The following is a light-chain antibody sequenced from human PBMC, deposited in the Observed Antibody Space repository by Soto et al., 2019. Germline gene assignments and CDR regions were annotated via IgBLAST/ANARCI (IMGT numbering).Light chain of an antibody. Sequence: EIGLTQSPATLSVSPGERATLSWRASQSVRSNLAWYQQKNGQAPRLLIFDASTRATNIPARFSGSRYGTEFNLTISSLQTEEFATYSCQQSNSITWTFGQGTKVDIK. V-gene: IGKV3-15*01. CDR1: QSVRSN. J-gene: IGKJ1*01. CDR3: QQSNSITWT. CDR2: DAS.